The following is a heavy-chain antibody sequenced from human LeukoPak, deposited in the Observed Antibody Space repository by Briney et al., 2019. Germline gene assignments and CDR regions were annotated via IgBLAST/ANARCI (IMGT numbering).Heavy chain of an antibody. Sequence: SVKVSCKASGGTFSSYAISWVRQAPGQGLEWMGRIIPILGIANYAQKFQGRVTITADKSTSTAYMELSSLRSEDTAVYYCATSRITIFGVVTGGTNYWGQGTLVTVSS. J-gene: IGHJ4*02. CDR1: GGTFSSYA. V-gene: IGHV1-69*04. CDR2: IIPILGIA. D-gene: IGHD3-3*01. CDR3: ATSRITIFGVVTGGTNY.